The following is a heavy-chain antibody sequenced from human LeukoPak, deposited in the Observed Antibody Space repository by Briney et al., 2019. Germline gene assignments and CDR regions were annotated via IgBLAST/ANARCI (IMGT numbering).Heavy chain of an antibody. D-gene: IGHD3-22*01. CDR1: GFTFSSYS. V-gene: IGHV3-48*04. CDR3: ARGARSGDSRKPYYFDY. Sequence: GSLRLSCAASGFTFSSYSVNWVRQAPGKGLEWVSYISSSSSTIYYADSVKGRFTISRDNAKNSLYLQMNSLRAEDTAVYYCARGARSGDSRKPYYFDYWGQGTLVTVSS. CDR2: ISSSSSTI. J-gene: IGHJ4*02.